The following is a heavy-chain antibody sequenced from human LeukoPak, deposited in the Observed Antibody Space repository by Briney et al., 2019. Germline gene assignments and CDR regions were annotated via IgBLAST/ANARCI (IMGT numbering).Heavy chain of an antibody. CDR1: GFTFSSYD. CDR2: IGTAGDT. D-gene: IGHD4-17*01. Sequence: GGSLRLSCAASGFTFSSYDMHWVRQATGKGLEWVSAIGTAGDTYYPGSVKGRFTISRENAKNSLYLQMNSLRAGDTAVYYCATFKDDYGDYDYWGQGTLVTVSS. CDR3: ATFKDDYGDYDY. V-gene: IGHV3-13*01. J-gene: IGHJ4*02.